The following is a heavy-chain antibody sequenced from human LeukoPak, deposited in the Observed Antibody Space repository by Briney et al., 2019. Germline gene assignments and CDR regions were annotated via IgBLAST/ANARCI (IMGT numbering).Heavy chain of an antibody. CDR2: ISYDGSNK. J-gene: IGHJ4*02. D-gene: IGHD3-22*01. CDR3: ARDEHSSGYSALSRFDY. Sequence: PGGSLRLSCAASGFTFSSYAMHWVRQAPGKGLEWVAVISYDGSNKYCADSVKGRFTISRDNSKNTLYLQMNSLRAEDTAVYYCARDEHSSGYSALSRFDYWGQGTLVTVSS. V-gene: IGHV3-30*04. CDR1: GFTFSSYA.